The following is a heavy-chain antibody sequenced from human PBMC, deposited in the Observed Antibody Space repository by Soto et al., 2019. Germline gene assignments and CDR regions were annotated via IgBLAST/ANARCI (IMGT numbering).Heavy chain of an antibody. CDR2: ISGSGGST. CDR3: AYSSTPFDY. J-gene: IGHJ4*02. V-gene: IGHV3-23*01. CDR1: GVTFNSYA. D-gene: IGHD6-13*01. Sequence: EVQLLESGGGLVQPGGCLRLSCAASGVTFNSYAMSWVRQAPGKGLEWVSAISGSGGSTYYADSVKGRFTISRDNSKNTLYLQMNSLRAEDTAVYYCAYSSTPFDYWGQATLVTVSS.